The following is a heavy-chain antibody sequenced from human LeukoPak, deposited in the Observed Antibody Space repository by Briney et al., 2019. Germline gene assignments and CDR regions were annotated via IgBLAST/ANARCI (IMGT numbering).Heavy chain of an antibody. CDR3: AKPVSHYFDY. CDR1: GFTFSSYG. J-gene: IGHJ4*02. CDR2: ISYDGSNK. V-gene: IGHV3-30*18. Sequence: PGGSLRLSCAASGFTFSSYGMHWVRQAPGKGLEWVAVISYDGSNKYYADSVKGRFTISRDNSKNTLYLQMNSLRAEDTAVYYCAKPVSHYFDYWGQGTLVTVSS.